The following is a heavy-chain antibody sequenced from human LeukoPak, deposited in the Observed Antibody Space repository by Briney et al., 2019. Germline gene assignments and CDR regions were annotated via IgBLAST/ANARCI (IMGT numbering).Heavy chain of an antibody. CDR2: VSTSGNT. Sequence: SETLSLTCSVSGGSISGFHWSWIRQTAGKGLEWIGRVSTSGNTFYNPSLESRVTISVDRSKNQFSLKLSSVTAADTAVYYCARALPPTVPAATPDAFDIWGQGTMVTVSS. D-gene: IGHD2-2*01. V-gene: IGHV4-4*07. J-gene: IGHJ3*02. CDR3: ARALPPTVPAATPDAFDI. CDR1: GGSISGFH.